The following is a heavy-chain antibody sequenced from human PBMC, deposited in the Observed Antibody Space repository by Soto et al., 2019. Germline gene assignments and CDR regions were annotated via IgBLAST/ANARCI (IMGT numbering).Heavy chain of an antibody. CDR3: ARDLLAAAGHNWFDP. CDR1: GFTFSSYG. CDR2: IWYDGSNK. D-gene: IGHD6-13*01. J-gene: IGHJ5*02. V-gene: IGHV3-33*01. Sequence: GSLRLSCAASGFTFSSYGMHWVRQAPGKGLEWVAVIWYDGSNKYYADSVKGRFTISRDNSKNTLYLQMNSLRAEDTAVYYCARDLLAAAGHNWFDPWGQGTLVTVSS.